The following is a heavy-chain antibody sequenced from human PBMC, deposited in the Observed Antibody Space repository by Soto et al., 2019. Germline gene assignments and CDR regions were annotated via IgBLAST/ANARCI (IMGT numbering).Heavy chain of an antibody. CDR2: IWNDGSNK. D-gene: IGHD2-21*02. V-gene: IGHV3-33*01. CDR3: ARVHVSGFGDSVPAGFDY. CDR1: GFIFGRFG. J-gene: IGHJ4*02. Sequence: QVQLVESGGGVVQPGRSLKLTCAASGFIFGRFGMHWVRQPPGKGLEWVAVIWNDGSNKLYADSVQGRFTISSDTSKNTLYLEMDSLRAADTAVYYCARVHVSGFGDSVPAGFDYWGQGTLVTVSS.